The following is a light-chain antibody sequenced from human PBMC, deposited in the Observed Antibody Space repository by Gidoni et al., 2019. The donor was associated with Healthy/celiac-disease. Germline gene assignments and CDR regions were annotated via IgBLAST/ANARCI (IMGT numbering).Light chain of an antibody. CDR1: QSVSSN. J-gene: IGKJ2*01. V-gene: IGKV3-15*01. Sequence: EIVMTQSPAPLSVSPGERATLSFRASQSVSSNLAWYQQKPGQAPRLLIDGASTRATGIPARFSGSGSGKEFTLTISSLQSEDFAVYYCQQYNNWPPYTFGQGTKLEIK. CDR2: GAS. CDR3: QQYNNWPPYT.